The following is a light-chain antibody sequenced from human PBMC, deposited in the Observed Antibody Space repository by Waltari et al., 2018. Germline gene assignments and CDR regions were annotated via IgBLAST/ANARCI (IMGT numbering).Light chain of an antibody. J-gene: IGLJ3*02. V-gene: IGLV1-51*02. CDR1: SSNIGNNY. CDR3: GTWGSSVWV. Sequence: QSVLTQPPSVSAAPGQKVTIPCSATSSNIGNNYISWYQQLPGTAPKLLIYENDKRPSGIPDRFSGSKSGTSATLDITGLQTGDEADYYCGTWGSSVWVFGEGTKLTVL. CDR2: END.